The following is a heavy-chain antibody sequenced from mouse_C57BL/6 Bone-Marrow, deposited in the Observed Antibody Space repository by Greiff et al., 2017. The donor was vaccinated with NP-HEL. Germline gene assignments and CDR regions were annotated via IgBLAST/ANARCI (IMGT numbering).Heavy chain of an antibody. CDR1: GFTFSDYG. CDR3: ARDGYYPYAMDY. Sequence: DVQLVESGGGLVQPGGSLKLSCAASGFTFSDYGMAWVRQAPRKGPEWVAFISNLAYSIYYADTVTGRFTISRENAKNTLYLEMSSLRSEDTAMYYCARDGYYPYAMDYWGQGTSVTVSS. V-gene: IGHV5-15*01. D-gene: IGHD2-3*01. CDR2: ISNLAYSI. J-gene: IGHJ4*01.